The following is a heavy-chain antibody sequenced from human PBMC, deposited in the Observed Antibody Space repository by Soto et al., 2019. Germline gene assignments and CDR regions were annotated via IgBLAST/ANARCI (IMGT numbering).Heavy chain of an antibody. CDR1: GFPFSIYG. D-gene: IGHD4-17*01. CDR2: ISYDGSNK. Sequence: PGGSLRLSCAASGFPFSIYGMHLVRQSPGKGLEWVAFISYDGSNKYYADSVKGRFTISRDNSKNTLYQQMNSLRAEDTAVYYCEEDETTQSSYYYDYGTDVWGQGTTVTASS. CDR3: EEDETTQSSYYYDYGTDV. V-gene: IGHV3-30*18. J-gene: IGHJ6*02.